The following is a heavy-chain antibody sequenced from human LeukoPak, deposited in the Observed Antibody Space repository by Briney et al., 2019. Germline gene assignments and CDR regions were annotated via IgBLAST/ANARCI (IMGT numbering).Heavy chain of an antibody. CDR2: ISSSSSYI. Sequence: PGGSLRLPCAASGFTFSSYSMNWVRQAPGKGLEWVSSISSSSSYIYYADSVKGRFTISRDNAKNSLYLQMNSLRAEDTAVYYCARGGQPYYYYMDVWGKGTTVTVSS. CDR1: GFTFSSYS. J-gene: IGHJ6*03. V-gene: IGHV3-21*01. CDR3: ARGGQPYYYYMDV.